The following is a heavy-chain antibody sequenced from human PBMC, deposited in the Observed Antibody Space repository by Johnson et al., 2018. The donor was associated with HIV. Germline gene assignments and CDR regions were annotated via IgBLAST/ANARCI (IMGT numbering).Heavy chain of an antibody. CDR3: AKDQWSSSWTNDAFDI. Sequence: QMLLVESGGGVVQPRRSLRLSCEASGFTFSNYAMNWVRQAPGKGLEWVAVISYDGSNKYYADSVKGRFTISRDNSKNTLYLQMNSLRAEDTAVYYCAKDQWSSSWTNDAFDIWGQGTMVTVSS. CDR2: ISYDGSNK. J-gene: IGHJ3*02. D-gene: IGHD6-13*01. V-gene: IGHV3-30*04. CDR1: GFTFSNYA.